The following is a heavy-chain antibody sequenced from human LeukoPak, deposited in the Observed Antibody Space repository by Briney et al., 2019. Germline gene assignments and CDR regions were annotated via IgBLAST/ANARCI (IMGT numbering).Heavy chain of an antibody. CDR2: ISWNSGSI. V-gene: IGHV3-9*01. J-gene: IGHJ4*02. CDR3: AKDLHYGSADY. D-gene: IGHD3-10*01. CDR1: GFTFDDYA. Sequence: GGSLRLSCAASGFTFDDYAMHWVRQAPGKGLEWVSGISWNSGSIGYADSVKGRFTISRDNAKNALYLQMNSLRAEDTAVYYCAKDLHYGSADYWGQGTLVTVSS.